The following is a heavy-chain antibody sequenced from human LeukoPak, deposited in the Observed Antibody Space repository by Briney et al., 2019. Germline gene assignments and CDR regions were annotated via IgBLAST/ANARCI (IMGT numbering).Heavy chain of an antibody. V-gene: IGHV3-30*03. D-gene: IGHD4-17*01. CDR1: GFTFSSYG. Sequence: GGSLRLSCAASGFTFSSYGMHWVRQAPGKGLEWVAVISYDGSNKYYADSVKGRFTISRDNSKNTLYLQMNSLRAEDTAVYYCARVAVTTAAFDIWGQGTMVTVSS. CDR3: ARVAVTTAAFDI. CDR2: ISYDGSNK. J-gene: IGHJ3*02.